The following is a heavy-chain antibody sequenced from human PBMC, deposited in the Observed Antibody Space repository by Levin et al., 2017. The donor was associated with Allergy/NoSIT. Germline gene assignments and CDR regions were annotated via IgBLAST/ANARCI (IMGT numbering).Heavy chain of an antibody. D-gene: IGHD2-8*01. CDR3: ARDFGVTYFDY. Sequence: GGSLRLSCAASGFTFSSYAMHWVRQAPGKGLEWVAVISYDGSNKYYADSVKGRFTISRDNSKNTLYLQMNSLRAEDTAVYYCARDFGVTYFDYWGQGTLVTVSS. J-gene: IGHJ4*02. CDR1: GFTFSSYA. CDR2: ISYDGSNK. V-gene: IGHV3-30-3*01.